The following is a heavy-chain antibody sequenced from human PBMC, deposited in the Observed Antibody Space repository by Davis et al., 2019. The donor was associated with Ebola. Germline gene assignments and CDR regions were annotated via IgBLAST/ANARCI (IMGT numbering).Heavy chain of an antibody. V-gene: IGHV4-34*01. CDR1: GGSFSGYF. CDR2: VNHRGIT. Sequence: SETLSLTCAVYGGSFSGYFWTWIRQPPGKRLEWIGEVNHRGITQYNPSLKSRVIISVDTSKNQFSLKLNSVTAADTAVYYCVRKLESGSYKNFDYWGQGARVTVSS. J-gene: IGHJ4*02. D-gene: IGHD1-26*01. CDR3: VRKLESGSYKNFDY.